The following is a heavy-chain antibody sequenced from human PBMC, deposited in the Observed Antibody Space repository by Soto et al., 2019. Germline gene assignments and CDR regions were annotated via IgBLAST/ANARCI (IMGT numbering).Heavy chain of an antibody. D-gene: IGHD3-9*01. J-gene: IGHJ6*04. CDR3: ASGNVLRYFDWLLYRGMDV. Sequence: GGSLRLSCAASGFTFSSYEMNWVRQAPGKGLEWVSYISSSGSTIYYADSVKGRFTISRDNAKNSLYLQMNSLRAEDTAVYYCASGNVLRYFDWLLYRGMDVWGKGTTVTVSS. CDR1: GFTFSSYE. CDR2: ISSSGSTI. V-gene: IGHV3-48*03.